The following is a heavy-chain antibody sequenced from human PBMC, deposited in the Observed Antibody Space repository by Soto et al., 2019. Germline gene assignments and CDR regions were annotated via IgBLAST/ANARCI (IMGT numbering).Heavy chain of an antibody. CDR2: IRDKANSYTT. CDR1: GFIFSDHY. V-gene: IGHV3-72*01. Sequence: EVQMVESGGGLVQPGRSLRLSCAASGFIFSDHYMDWVRQAPGKGLEWVGRIRDKANSYTTEYAASVTGRVTIARDDSKNSLSLQMNSLKIEDTAVYYLARGYDDNDGLYAADIWGQGTMVTVSS. J-gene: IGHJ3*02. CDR3: ARGYDDNDGLYAADI. D-gene: IGHD2-8*01.